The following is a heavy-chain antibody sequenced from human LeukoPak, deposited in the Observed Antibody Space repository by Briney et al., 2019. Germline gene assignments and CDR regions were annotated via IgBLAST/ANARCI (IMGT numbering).Heavy chain of an antibody. CDR2: XXXXGSNK. J-gene: IGHJ4*02. CDR3: ARGLIRVRGSGSYFAYYFDY. Sequence: FXXSXYGXHXVRQAPGXXLXXXXXXXXXGSNKFYSVSVKGRFTISRDNSKDTLYLQMNSLRAEDTAVYYCARGLIRVRGSGSYFAYYFDYWGQGTLVTVSS. CDR1: FXXSXYG. D-gene: IGHD3-10*01. V-gene: IGHV3-33*01.